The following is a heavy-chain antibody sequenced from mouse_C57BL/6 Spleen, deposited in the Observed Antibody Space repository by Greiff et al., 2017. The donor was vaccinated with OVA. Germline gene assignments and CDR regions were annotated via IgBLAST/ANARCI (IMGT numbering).Heavy chain of an antibody. CDR2: ISSGGSYT. D-gene: IGHD3-2*02. V-gene: IGHV5-6*01. CDR1: GFTFSSYG. CDR3: ARAQAPYAMDY. Sequence: EVMLVESGGDLVKPGGSLKLSCAASGFTFSSYGMSWVRHTPDKRLEWVATISSGGSYTYYPDSVKGRFTISRDNAKNTLYLQMSSLKSEDTAMYYCARAQAPYAMDYWGQGTSVTVSS. J-gene: IGHJ4*01.